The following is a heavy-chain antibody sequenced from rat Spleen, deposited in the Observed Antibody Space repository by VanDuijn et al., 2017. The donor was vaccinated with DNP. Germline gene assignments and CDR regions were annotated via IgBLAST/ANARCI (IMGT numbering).Heavy chain of an antibody. D-gene: IGHD1-4*01. V-gene: IGHV3-1*01. J-gene: IGHJ2*01. CDR1: GYSITSNFK. CDR2: ISYSGST. Sequence: EVQLQESGPGLVKPSQSLSLTCSVTGYSITSNFKWSWIRKFPGNKVEYIGHISYSGSTSYNPSLISRISITRDTSKNQFFLQLNSVTTEDTATYYCARWTRYFDGWGQGVMVTVSS. CDR3: ARWTRYFDG.